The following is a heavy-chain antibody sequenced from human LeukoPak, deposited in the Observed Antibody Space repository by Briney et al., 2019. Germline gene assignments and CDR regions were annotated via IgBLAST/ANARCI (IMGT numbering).Heavy chain of an antibody. Sequence: ASVKVSCKASGYTFTGYYMHWVRQAPGQGLEWMGWISAYNGNTNYAQKLQGRVTMTTDTSTSTAYMELRSLRSDDTAVYYCARELSFDYWGQGTLVTVSS. V-gene: IGHV1-18*04. CDR1: GYTFTGYY. CDR3: ARELSFDY. J-gene: IGHJ4*02. CDR2: ISAYNGNT.